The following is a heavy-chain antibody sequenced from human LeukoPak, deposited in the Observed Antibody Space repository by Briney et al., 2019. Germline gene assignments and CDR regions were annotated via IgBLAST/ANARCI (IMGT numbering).Heavy chain of an antibody. CDR3: AKDYDFWSGGFKWYFDL. CDR2: ITGSGGST. Sequence: GGSLRLSCAASGFTFRSYAMSWVRQAPGKGLGWVSAITGSGGSTYYADFVKGRFTISRDNSKNTLYLQMNSLRAEDTALYFCAKDYDFWSGGFKWYFDLWGRGTLVTVSS. CDR1: GFTFRSYA. J-gene: IGHJ2*01. V-gene: IGHV3-23*01. D-gene: IGHD3-3*01.